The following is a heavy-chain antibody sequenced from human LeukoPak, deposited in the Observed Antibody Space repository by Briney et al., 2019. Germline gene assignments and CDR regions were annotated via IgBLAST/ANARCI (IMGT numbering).Heavy chain of an antibody. V-gene: IGHV3-23*01. CDR1: GFTFSSYA. CDR3: VKSWGSTRPYYNYMAV. D-gene: IGHD1-26*01. J-gene: IGHJ6*03. Sequence: PGGSLRLSCAASGFTFSSYAMSWVRQAPGKGLEWVSIIGKSGDSIYYADSVKGRFTISRDNSKNTLSLQMNSLRAEDTAVYYCVKSWGSTRPYYNYMAVWVKGNSVTVSS. CDR2: IGKSGDSI.